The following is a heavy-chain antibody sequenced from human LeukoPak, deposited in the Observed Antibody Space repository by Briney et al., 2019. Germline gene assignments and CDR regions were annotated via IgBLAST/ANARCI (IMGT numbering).Heavy chain of an antibody. CDR1: GGSSSGYY. D-gene: IGHD1-1*01. CDR3: ARHSTASGYLNYSDY. Sequence: SETLSLTCTVSGGSSSGYYWSWIRQPPGKGLEWIGYIYYSGSTNYNPSLKSRVTISVDTSKNQFSLKLSSVTAADTAVYYCARHSTASGYLNYSDYWGQGTLVTVSS. CDR2: IYYSGST. J-gene: IGHJ4*02. V-gene: IGHV4-59*08.